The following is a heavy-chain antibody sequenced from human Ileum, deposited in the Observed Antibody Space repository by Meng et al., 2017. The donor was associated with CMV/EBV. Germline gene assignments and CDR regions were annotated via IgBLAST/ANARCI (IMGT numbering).Heavy chain of an antibody. V-gene: IGHV1-69*10. CDR2: IIPILGIA. CDR3: ARGGHRYPRYYYGMDV. CDR1: GSPFNSYA. Sequence: SVKVSCKASGSPFNSYAVSWVRQAPGQGLEWMGGIIPILGIANYAQKFQGRVTITADKSTSTAYMELSSLRSEDTAVYYCARGGHRYPRYYYGMDVWGQGTTVTVSS. D-gene: IGHD1-26*01. J-gene: IGHJ6*02.